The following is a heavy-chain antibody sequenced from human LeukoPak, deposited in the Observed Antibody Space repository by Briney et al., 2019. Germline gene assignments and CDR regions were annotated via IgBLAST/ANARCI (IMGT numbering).Heavy chain of an antibody. J-gene: IGHJ4*02. Sequence: GGSLRLSCAASGFTFSSYEMNWVRQAPGKGLEWVSYISSSGSTIYYADSVKGRFTISRDNAKNSLYLQMNSLSAEDTAVYYCARRIISGWLVYFDYWGQGTLVTVSS. V-gene: IGHV3-48*03. D-gene: IGHD6-19*01. CDR1: GFTFSSYE. CDR2: ISSSGSTI. CDR3: ARRIISGWLVYFDY.